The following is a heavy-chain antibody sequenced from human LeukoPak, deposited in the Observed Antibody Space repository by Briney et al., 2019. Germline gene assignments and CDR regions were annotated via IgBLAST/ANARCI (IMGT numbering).Heavy chain of an antibody. CDR3: ARVVDPYYYYYYMDV. Sequence: PGGSLRLSCAASGFTFSSYSMNWVRQAPGKGLEWVSYISSSSSTIYYADSVKGRFTISRDNAKNSLYLQMNSLRAKDTAVYYCARVVDPYYYYYYMDVWRKGTTVTVSS. CDR1: GFTFSSYS. CDR2: ISSSSSTI. J-gene: IGHJ6*03. D-gene: IGHD2-15*01. V-gene: IGHV3-48*01.